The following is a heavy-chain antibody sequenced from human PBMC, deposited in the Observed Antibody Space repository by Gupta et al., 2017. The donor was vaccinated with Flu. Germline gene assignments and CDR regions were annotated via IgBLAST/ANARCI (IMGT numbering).Heavy chain of an antibody. D-gene: IGHD6-6*01. Sequence: PGKGLEWIGCIYYSGITYYSPSLESRVSISVDTSKNQFSLKLSSVTAADTAIYYCVRQSSIAEYYFYYYGVDVWGQGTTVTVSS. V-gene: IGHV4-39*01. CDR2: IYYSGIT. J-gene: IGHJ6*02. CDR3: VRQSSIAEYYFYYYGVDV.